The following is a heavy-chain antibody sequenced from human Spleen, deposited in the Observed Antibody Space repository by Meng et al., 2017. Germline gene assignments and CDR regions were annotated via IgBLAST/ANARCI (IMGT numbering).Heavy chain of an antibody. CDR3: GKRISGWYYMDY. J-gene: IGHJ4*02. CDR1: GFTFKSFA. CDR2: ITGGGGVT. D-gene: IGHD6-19*01. V-gene: IGHV3-23*01. Sequence: EVQLLESGGGLVQPGGSLRLSCAASGFTFKSFAMSWVRQTPGKGLEWVSAITGGGGVTYYADSVKGRFTISRDNSKNTLYLQMNSLRAEDTAVYYCGKRISGWYYMDYWGRGTLVTVSS.